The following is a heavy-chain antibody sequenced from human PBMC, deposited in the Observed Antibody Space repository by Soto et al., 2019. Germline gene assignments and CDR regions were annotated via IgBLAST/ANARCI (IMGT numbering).Heavy chain of an antibody. CDR2: IYYTGNT. J-gene: IGHJ6*03. D-gene: IGHD1-26*01. V-gene: IGHV4-59*01. Sequence: QVQLQESGPGLVKPSETLSLTCTVSGGSISSYHWGWIRQPPGKGLEWIGLIYYTGNTNYNASLKSRVTISIDTSKNRFSLQLTSVTAADAGVYYCAGIVPFSGGGRHYMDVWGKGITVTVSS. CDR3: AGIVPFSGGGRHYMDV. CDR1: GGSISSYH.